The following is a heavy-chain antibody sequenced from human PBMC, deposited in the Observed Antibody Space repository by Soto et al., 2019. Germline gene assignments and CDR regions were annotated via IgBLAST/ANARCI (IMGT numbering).Heavy chain of an antibody. CDR3: ARGFAVTTRIKREYYFDY. CDR1: GYTFTSYG. CDR2: ISAYNGNT. V-gene: IGHV1-18*04. Sequence: ASVKVSCKASGYTFTSYGISWVRQAPGQGLEWMGWISAYNGNTNYAQKLQGRVTMTTDTSTSTAYMELRSLRSDDTAVYYCARGFAVTTRIKREYYFDYWGQGTLVTVSS. J-gene: IGHJ4*02. D-gene: IGHD4-4*01.